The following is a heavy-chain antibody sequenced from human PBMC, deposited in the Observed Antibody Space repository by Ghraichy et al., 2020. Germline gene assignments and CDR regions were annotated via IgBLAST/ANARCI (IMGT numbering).Heavy chain of an antibody. CDR1: GGYIRRYC. J-gene: IGHJ4*02. CDR3: ARRQSGGWYNS. V-gene: IGHV4-59*08. D-gene: IGHD6-19*01. CDR2: IYYSGNT. Sequence: SETLSLTCTVSGGYIRRYCWSWNRQHPETRLEWMGYIYYSGNTNYNPSLKSRVTISVDTSKNQFSLKLSSVTAADTAVYYCARRQSGGWYNSWGQGTLVTV.